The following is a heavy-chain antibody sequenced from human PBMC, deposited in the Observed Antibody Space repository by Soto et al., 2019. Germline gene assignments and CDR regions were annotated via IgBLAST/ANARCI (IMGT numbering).Heavy chain of an antibody. V-gene: IGHV1-18*01. CDR3: ARENVSGYDFLGYYYGMDV. J-gene: IGHJ6*02. CDR2: ISAYNGNT. D-gene: IGHD5-12*01. Sequence: QVQLVQSGAEVKKPGASVKVSCKASGYTFTSYGISWVRQAPGQGLEWMGWISAYNGNTHYAQKLQGRGIMTTDTSTSTAYMELRSLRSDDTAVYYCARENVSGYDFLGYYYGMDVWGQGTTVTVSS. CDR1: GYTFTSYG.